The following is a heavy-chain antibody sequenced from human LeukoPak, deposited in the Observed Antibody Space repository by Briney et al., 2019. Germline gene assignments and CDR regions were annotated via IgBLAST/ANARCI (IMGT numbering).Heavy chain of an antibody. CDR1: GCNFSKYD. Sequence: GGSQRLSCIASGCNFSKYDMHWLRQTTERGLEWVSTIGVGGDTNYADPVKGRFTISRENGKNSVYLQMNSLRAGDTAVYFCAKAFDYNGLRGEGGSFDCWGQGALVTVSS. V-gene: IGHV3-13*01. D-gene: IGHD4-11*01. CDR3: AKAFDYNGLRGEGGSFDC. J-gene: IGHJ4*02. CDR2: IGVGGDT.